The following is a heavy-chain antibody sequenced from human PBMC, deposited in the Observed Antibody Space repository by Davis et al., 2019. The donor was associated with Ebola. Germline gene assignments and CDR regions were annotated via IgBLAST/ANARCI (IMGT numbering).Heavy chain of an antibody. CDR3: ARVGYSYANDY. D-gene: IGHD5-18*01. CDR2: IYHSGST. Sequence: MPSETLSLTCAVSGGSISSGGYSWSWIRQPPGKGLEWIGYIYHSGSTYYNPSLKSRVTISVDTSKNQFSLKLSSVTAADTAVYYCARVGYSYANDYWGQGTLVTVSS. V-gene: IGHV4-30-2*01. CDR1: GGSISSGGYS. J-gene: IGHJ4*02.